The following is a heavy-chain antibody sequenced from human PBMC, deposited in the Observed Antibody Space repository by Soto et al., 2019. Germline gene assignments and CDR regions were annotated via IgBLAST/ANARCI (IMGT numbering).Heavy chain of an antibody. CDR1: GFTFSSYS. Sequence: GGPLSLSCAASGFTFSSYSMNWVRPAPGKGLEWVSSISSSSSYIYYADSVKGRFTISRDNAKNSLYLQMNSLRAEDTAVYYCARDIARQYSGNSHYYYGMDVWGQGTTVTVSS. V-gene: IGHV3-21*01. J-gene: IGHJ6*02. D-gene: IGHD2-21*02. CDR3: ARDIARQYSGNSHYYYGMDV. CDR2: ISSSSSYI.